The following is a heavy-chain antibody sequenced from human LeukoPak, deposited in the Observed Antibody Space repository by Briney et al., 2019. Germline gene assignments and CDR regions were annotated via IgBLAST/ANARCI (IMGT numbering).Heavy chain of an antibody. CDR3: ARGLTFYGILTGLDS. D-gene: IGHD3-9*01. CDR2: INHSGST. CDR1: GGSFNDYY. Sequence: SETLSLTCAVYGGSFNDYYWTWIRQPPGKGLEWIGEINHSGSTNCNPSLKSRVTISLDTSENQFSLKLTSVIAADTAVYYCARGLTFYGILTGLDSWGQGTLVTVSS. V-gene: IGHV4-34*01. J-gene: IGHJ1*01.